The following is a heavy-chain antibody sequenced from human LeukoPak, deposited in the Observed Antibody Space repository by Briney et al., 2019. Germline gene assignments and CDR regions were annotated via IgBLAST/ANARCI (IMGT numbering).Heavy chain of an antibody. CDR1: EFTVSHNY. Sequence: GGSLRLSCAASEFTVSHNYMSWVRQAPGKGLEWVANIKQDESEKYYVGSVKGRFTISRDNAKKSVYLQMNSLRVEDTAVYYCARIQRSSWTYDGLDIWGQGTVVTVSS. CDR2: IKQDESEK. V-gene: IGHV3-7*01. D-gene: IGHD6-13*01. CDR3: ARIQRSSWTYDGLDI. J-gene: IGHJ3*02.